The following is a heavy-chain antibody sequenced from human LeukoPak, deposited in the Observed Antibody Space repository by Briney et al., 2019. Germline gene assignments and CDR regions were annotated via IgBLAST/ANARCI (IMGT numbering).Heavy chain of an antibody. J-gene: IGHJ6*03. CDR1: GGSISSYY. V-gene: IGHV4-59*01. D-gene: IGHD3-10*01. CDR2: IYYSGST. CDR3: ARALYGSGSYGVDYYYMDV. Sequence: SETLSLTCTVSGGSISSYYWSWIRQPPGKGLEWIGCIYYSGSTNYNPSLKSRVTISVDTSKNQFSLKLSSVTAADTAVYYCARALYGSGSYGVDYYYMDVWGKGTTVTVSS.